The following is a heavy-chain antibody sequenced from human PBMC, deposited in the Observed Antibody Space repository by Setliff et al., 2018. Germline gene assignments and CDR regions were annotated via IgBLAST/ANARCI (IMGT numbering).Heavy chain of an antibody. V-gene: IGHV1-69*13. D-gene: IGHD4-17*01. CDR2: IIPIFGTT. J-gene: IGHJ4*02. CDR1: GGTFNTYA. CDR3: ARDFLGIHIDHGNALDDY. Sequence: VASVKVSCKASGGTFNTYAISWVRQAPGQGLEWMGGIIPIFGTTNYAQKFQDRVTITADESTSTAYMELSSLRSEDTAVYYCARDFLGIHIDHGNALDDYWGQGTLVTVSS.